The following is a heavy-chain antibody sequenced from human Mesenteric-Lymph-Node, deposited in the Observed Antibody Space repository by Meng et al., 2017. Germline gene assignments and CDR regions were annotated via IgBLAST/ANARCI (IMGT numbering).Heavy chain of an antibody. V-gene: IGHV3-74*01. CDR3: ARESVAGTGDY. Sequence: GESLKISCAASGFTFSSYWMHWVRQAPGKGLVWVSRINSDGSSTSYADSVKGRFTISRDNAKNTLYLQMNSLRAEDTADYYCARESVAGTGDYWGQGTLVTVSS. D-gene: IGHD6-19*01. CDR2: INSDGSST. CDR1: GFTFSSYW. J-gene: IGHJ4*02.